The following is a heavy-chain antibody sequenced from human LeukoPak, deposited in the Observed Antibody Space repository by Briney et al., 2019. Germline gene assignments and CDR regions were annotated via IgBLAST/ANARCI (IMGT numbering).Heavy chain of an antibody. CDR1: GGSISSGGYS. D-gene: IGHD3-9*01. J-gene: IGHJ4*02. CDR2: IYHSGST. V-gene: IGHV4-30-2*01. Sequence: SQPLSLTCAVSGGSISSGGYSWRWIRHPPGKALEWIGYIYHSGSTYYNPSLKSRVTISVDRSKNQFSLKLSSVTAADTAVYYCARDNDRANYFDYWGQGTLVTVSS. CDR3: ARDNDRANYFDY.